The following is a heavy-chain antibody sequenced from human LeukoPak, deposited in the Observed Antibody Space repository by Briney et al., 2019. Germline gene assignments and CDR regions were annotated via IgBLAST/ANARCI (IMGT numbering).Heavy chain of an antibody. CDR2: ITSSSSYI. D-gene: IGHD1-26*01. V-gene: IGHV3-21*04. CDR1: GFIFSNYN. J-gene: IGHJ4*02. Sequence: PGGSLRLSCAASGFIFSNYNMNWVRQAPGKGLEWVSSITSSSSYIYYADSVKGRFTISRDNAKNTLYLQMNSLRAEDTAVYYCAKGGGTFYGGYWGQGTLVTVSS. CDR3: AKGGGTFYGGY.